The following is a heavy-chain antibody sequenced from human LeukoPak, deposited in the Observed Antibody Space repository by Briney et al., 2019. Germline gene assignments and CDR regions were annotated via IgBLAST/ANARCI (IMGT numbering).Heavy chain of an antibody. CDR3: ARDPRRHRGAFDM. CDR2: IRYDGSNK. D-gene: IGHD1-14*01. J-gene: IGHJ3*02. CDR1: GFTFSSYG. Sequence: GGSLRLSCAASGFTFSSYGMHWVRQAPGKGLEWVAFIRYDGSNKYYADSVKGRFTISRDNAKNSLYLQMNSLRAEDTAVYYCARDPRRHRGAFDMWGQGTMVTVSS. V-gene: IGHV3-30*02.